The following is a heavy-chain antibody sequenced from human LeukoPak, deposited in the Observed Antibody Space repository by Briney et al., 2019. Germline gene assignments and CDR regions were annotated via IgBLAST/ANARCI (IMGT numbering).Heavy chain of an antibody. CDR3: VRNWVYGDYG. CDR1: GFTFSSYW. V-gene: IGHV3-74*01. D-gene: IGHD4-17*01. J-gene: IGHJ4*02. CDR2: INSDGGST. Sequence: GGSLRLSCAASGFTFSSYWMHWVRQAPRKGLVWVSRINSDGGSTNYADSVKGRFTISRDNAKNTLYLQMNSLRAEDTAVYYCVRNWVYGDYGWGQGTLVTVSS.